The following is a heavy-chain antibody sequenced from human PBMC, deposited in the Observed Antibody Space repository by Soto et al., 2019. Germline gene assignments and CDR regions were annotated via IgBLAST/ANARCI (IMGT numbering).Heavy chain of an antibody. CDR2: IYPGDSDI. Sequence: LGECLKISCKASGYSFSNYWIGWVRQMPGKGLEWMGIIYPGDSDIKYSPSFQGLVTISADKSINTAYLQWSGLEASDTAMYYCARHFSSDQDQQYIMDVWGQGTTVTVSS. J-gene: IGHJ6*02. CDR3: ARHFSSDQDQQYIMDV. CDR1: GYSFSNYW. V-gene: IGHV5-51*01. D-gene: IGHD2-2*01.